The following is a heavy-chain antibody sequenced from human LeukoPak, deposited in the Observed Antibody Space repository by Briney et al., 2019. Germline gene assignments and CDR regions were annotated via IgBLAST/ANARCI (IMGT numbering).Heavy chain of an antibody. D-gene: IGHD1-26*01. CDR2: IKPSGGST. V-gene: IGHV1-46*01. Sequence: ASVKVSCKASGYSXSAYYMHWVRQAPGQGLDWMGVIKPSGGSTSYALRFQDRVTVSRDTFTSTVYMELSSLRSDDTAVYFCATSGSYHKYYFDYWGQGTLVTVSS. J-gene: IGHJ4*02. CDR3: ATSGSYHKYYFDY. CDR1: GYSXSAYY.